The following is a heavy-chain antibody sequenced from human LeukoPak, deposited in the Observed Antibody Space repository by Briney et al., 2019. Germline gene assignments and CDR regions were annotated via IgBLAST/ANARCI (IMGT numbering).Heavy chain of an antibody. J-gene: IGHJ6*03. CDR3: ARTTEGGYTYDYFYYYYMDV. CDR1: GGSISSYH. CDR2: IYTPGST. Sequence: SETLSLTCTVSGGSISSYHWSWIRQPAGKGLEWIGHIYTPGSTKYNPSLKSRVTMSVDSSKNQFSLKLSSVTAADTAVYYCARTTEGGYTYDYFYYYYMDVWGKGTTVTISS. D-gene: IGHD5-18*01. V-gene: IGHV4-4*07.